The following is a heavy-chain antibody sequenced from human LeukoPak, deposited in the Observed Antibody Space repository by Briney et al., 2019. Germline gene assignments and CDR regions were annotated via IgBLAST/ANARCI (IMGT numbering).Heavy chain of an antibody. V-gene: IGHV4-59*08. CDR3: ARGATTFDY. D-gene: IGHD5-12*01. CDR1: GASISSYY. Sequence: SQTLSLTCAVSGASISSYYWSWIRQPPSKGLECLGCIYFSGNTNYNPSLKSRITISVDTSKNQFSFSLSSLTAADTAVYYCARGATTFDYWGQGTLVTASS. CDR2: IYFSGNT. J-gene: IGHJ4*02.